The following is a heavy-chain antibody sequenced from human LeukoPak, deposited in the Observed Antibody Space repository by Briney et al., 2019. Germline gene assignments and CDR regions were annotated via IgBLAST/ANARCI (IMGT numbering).Heavy chain of an antibody. CDR3: ARDRSYGFLDY. Sequence: GGSLRLSCAASGFTFSSYSMNWVRQAPGKGLEWVSYISSSSSTIYYADSVKGRFTISRDNAKNSLYPQMNSLRAEDTAVYYCARDRSYGFLDYWGQGTLVTVSS. CDR1: GFTFSSYS. J-gene: IGHJ4*02. D-gene: IGHD5-18*01. CDR2: ISSSSSTI. V-gene: IGHV3-48*04.